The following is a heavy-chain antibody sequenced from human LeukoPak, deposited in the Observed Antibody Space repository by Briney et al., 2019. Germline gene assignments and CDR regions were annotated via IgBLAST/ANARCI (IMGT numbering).Heavy chain of an antibody. J-gene: IGHJ5*02. CDR2: IYHTGAN. CDR1: GYSISSCYY. CDR3: AREQDWFDP. Sequence: SETLSLTCTVSGYSISSCYYWGWIRQLPGKGLEWIGSIYHTGANYYNPSLKSRVPISVDTSKNQFSMKLSSVTAADTAVYYCAREQDWFDPWGQGTLVTVSA. V-gene: IGHV4-38-2*02.